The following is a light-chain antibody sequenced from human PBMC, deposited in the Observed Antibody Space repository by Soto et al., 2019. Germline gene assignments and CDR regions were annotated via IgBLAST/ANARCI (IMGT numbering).Light chain of an antibody. CDR1: SSDVGGYNL. Sequence: QSALTQPASVSGSPGQSITISCTGTSSDVGGYNLVSWYQQHPGKAPKLMIYEGSKRPSGISNRFSGSKSGNTASLTISGLQAEDEDEYYCCSYADSSRIYVFGSGTKLTVL. CDR2: EGS. J-gene: IGLJ1*01. CDR3: CSYADSSRIYV. V-gene: IGLV2-23*01.